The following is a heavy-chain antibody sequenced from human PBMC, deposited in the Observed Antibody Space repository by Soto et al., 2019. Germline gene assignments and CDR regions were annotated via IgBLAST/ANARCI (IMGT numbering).Heavy chain of an antibody. Sequence: GGSRRLACAAAGFTFSSDWMRWVRQAPGKGLVWVSRINSDGSSTSYADSVKGRYPISRDTAQTTLYLQMNSLRAEDTAVCYCARDSGSYHSWGQRTLVTVSS. CDR1: GFTFSSDW. J-gene: IGHJ5*01. CDR2: INSDGSST. V-gene: IGHV3-74*01. CDR3: ARDSGSYHS. D-gene: IGHD1-26*01.